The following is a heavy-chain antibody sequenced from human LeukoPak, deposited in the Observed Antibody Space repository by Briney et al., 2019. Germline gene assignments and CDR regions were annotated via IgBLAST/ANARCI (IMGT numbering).Heavy chain of an antibody. Sequence: GGSLRLSCAASGFNFNSYTMNWVRQAPGKGLGWGSYISSIVSTKNYADSVKGRFTISRDKAKNSLYLQMNSLRDEDKAVYYCARADSYGVDYWGQGTLVTVSS. V-gene: IGHV3-48*02. CDR3: ARADSYGVDY. CDR2: ISSIVSTK. CDR1: GFNFNSYT. J-gene: IGHJ4*02. D-gene: IGHD5-18*01.